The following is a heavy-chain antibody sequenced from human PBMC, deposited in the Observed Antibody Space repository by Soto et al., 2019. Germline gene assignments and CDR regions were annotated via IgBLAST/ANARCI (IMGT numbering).Heavy chain of an antibody. V-gene: IGHV3-21*01. J-gene: IGHJ5*02. CDR2: ISSSSSYI. Sequence: EVQLVESGGGLVKPGGSLRLSCAASGFTFSSYSMNWVRQAPGKGLEWVSSISSSSSYIYYADSVKGRFTISRDNAKNSLYRQMNSLRAEDTAVYYCARELRSVWAVAGSGDWFDPWGQGTLVTVSS. D-gene: IGHD6-19*01. CDR1: GFTFSSYS. CDR3: ARELRSVWAVAGSGDWFDP.